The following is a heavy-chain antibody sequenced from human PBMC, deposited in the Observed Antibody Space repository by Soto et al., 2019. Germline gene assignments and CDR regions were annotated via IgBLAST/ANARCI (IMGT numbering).Heavy chain of an antibody. CDR1: GFTFSNAW. CDR3: TGGVGTYYDILTGYYPFDY. D-gene: IGHD3-9*01. J-gene: IGHJ4*02. Sequence: GGSLRLSCAASGFTFSNAWVSWVRQAPGKGLEWVGRIKSKTDGGTTDYAAPVKGRFTISRDDSKNTLYLQMNSLKTEDTAVYYCTGGVGTYYDILTGYYPFDYWGQGTLVTVSS. V-gene: IGHV3-15*01. CDR2: IKSKTDGGTT.